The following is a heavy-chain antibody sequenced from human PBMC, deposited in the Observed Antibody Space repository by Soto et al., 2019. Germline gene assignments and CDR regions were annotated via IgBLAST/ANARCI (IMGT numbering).Heavy chain of an antibody. D-gene: IGHD3-16*02. CDR3: AGEGGVYDYVWGSYRYFAFDI. CDR1: GGSISSSNW. J-gene: IGHJ3*02. V-gene: IGHV4-4*02. Sequence: PSETLSLTCAVSGGSISSSNWWSWVRQPPGKGLEWIGEIYHSGSTNYNPSLKSRVTVSVDKSKNQFSLKLSSVTAADTAVYYCAGEGGVYDYVWGSYRYFAFDIWGQGTMVTVSS. CDR2: IYHSGST.